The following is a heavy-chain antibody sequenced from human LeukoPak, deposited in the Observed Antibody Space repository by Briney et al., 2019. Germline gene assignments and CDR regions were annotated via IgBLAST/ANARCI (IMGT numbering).Heavy chain of an antibody. V-gene: IGHV3-64D*06. CDR1: GFTFSTYV. Sequence: GGSLRLSSSVSGFTFSTYVMHWVRQAPGEGLEYVSAISSNRDNTYYADSVKGRFTISRDNSKNTLYLQMSSLRADDTAVYYCVRGTGYWGQGTLVTVSS. CDR3: VRGTGY. CDR2: ISSNRDNT. J-gene: IGHJ4*02.